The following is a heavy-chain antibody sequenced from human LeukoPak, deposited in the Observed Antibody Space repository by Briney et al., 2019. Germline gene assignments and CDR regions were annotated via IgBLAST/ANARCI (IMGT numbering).Heavy chain of an antibody. CDR2: IYHSGST. CDR3: ARANDYGDPMPRYMDV. V-gene: IGHV4-4*02. Sequence: ASETLSLTCTVSGGSISSHNWWTWVRQPPGKGLEWIGEIYHSGSTNYNPSLKSRVTISVDKSKNQFSLKLSSVTAADTAVYYCARANDYGDPMPRYMDVWGKGTTVTVSS. CDR1: GGSISSHNW. D-gene: IGHD4-17*01. J-gene: IGHJ6*03.